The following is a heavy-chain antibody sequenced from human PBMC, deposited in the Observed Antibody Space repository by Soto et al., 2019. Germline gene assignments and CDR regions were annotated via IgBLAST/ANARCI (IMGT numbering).Heavy chain of an antibody. CDR1: GFTFSSYW. J-gene: IGHJ4*02. Sequence: HPGGSLRLSCAASGFTFSSYWMSWVRQAPGKGLEWVANIKQDGSEKYYVDSVKGRFTISRDNAKNSLYLQMNSLRAEDTAVYYCATHWDLTHTQFDYWGQGTLVTVSS. CDR3: ATHWDLTHTQFDY. V-gene: IGHV3-7*01. CDR2: IKQDGSEK. D-gene: IGHD3-9*01.